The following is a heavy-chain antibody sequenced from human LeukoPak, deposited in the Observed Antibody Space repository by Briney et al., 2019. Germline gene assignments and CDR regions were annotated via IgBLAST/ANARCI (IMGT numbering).Heavy chain of an antibody. CDR1: GDSITSGGYF. Sequence: SETLSLTCTVSGDSITSGGYFWSWIRQHPGKGLEWIGYIHYSGRIPYNPSLKSRVTISVDTSQNQFSLKLTSVTAADTAMYYCARAYCSGGSCYYFDHWGQGTLVTVSS. CDR2: IHYSGRI. D-gene: IGHD2-15*01. CDR3: ARAYCSGGSCYYFDH. V-gene: IGHV4-31*03. J-gene: IGHJ4*02.